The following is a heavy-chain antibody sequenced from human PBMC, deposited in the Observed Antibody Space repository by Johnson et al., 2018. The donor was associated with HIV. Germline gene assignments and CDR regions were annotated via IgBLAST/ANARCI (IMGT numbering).Heavy chain of an antibody. CDR1: GFTVSSNY. V-gene: IGHV3-53*01. J-gene: IGHJ3*02. D-gene: IGHD4-17*01. Sequence: VQLVESGGGLIQPGGSLRLSCAASGFTVSSNYMSWVRQAPGKGLEWVSLIYSGGSTYYADSVKGRFTISRDNSKNTLYLQMKSLRAKDTAVYYCARVPDYGDYVDAFDIWGQGTLVTVSS. CDR2: IYSGGST. CDR3: ARVPDYGDYVDAFDI.